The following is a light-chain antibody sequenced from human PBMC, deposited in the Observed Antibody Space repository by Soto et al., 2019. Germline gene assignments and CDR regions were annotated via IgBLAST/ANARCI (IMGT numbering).Light chain of an antibody. CDR1: QSVSSSY. V-gene: IGKV3-20*01. J-gene: IGKJ3*01. CDR2: GAS. Sequence: IVLTQSPGTLSLSPGERATLSCRTSQSVSSSYLAWYQQKPGQAPRLLIYGASNRATGIPDRFSGSGSGTDFTLAISRLEPEDFAVYYCQHYGTSPLTLGPGTKVDIK. CDR3: QHYGTSPLT.